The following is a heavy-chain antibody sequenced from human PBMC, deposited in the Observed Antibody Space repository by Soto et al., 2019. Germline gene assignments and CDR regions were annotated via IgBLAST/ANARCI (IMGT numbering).Heavy chain of an antibody. J-gene: IGHJ2*01. D-gene: IGHD6-19*01. V-gene: IGHV1-3*01. CDR1: GYTFTNYG. Sequence: QVQLVQSGAEVKKPGASVEVSCKASGYTFTNYGIHWVRQAPGQRLEWMGWINAGNGNTKYSQKLQGRVTINRDTSASTAYMELSSLRSEDTAVYYCARSGYSSGWYHWYFDFWGRGTLVTVSS. CDR2: INAGNGNT. CDR3: ARSGYSSGWYHWYFDF.